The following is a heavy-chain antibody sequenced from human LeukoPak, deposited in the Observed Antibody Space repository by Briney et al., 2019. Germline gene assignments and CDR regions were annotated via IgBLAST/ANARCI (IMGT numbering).Heavy chain of an antibody. CDR3: ARHRIMATIGASLDP. J-gene: IGHJ5*02. D-gene: IGHD5-12*01. V-gene: IGHV5-51*01. CDR1: GYSFTSYW. Sequence: GESLKISFKGSGYSFTSYWIGWVRQMPGKGLEWMGIIYPGDSDTRYSPSFQGQVTISADKSISTAYLQWSSLKASDTAMYYCARHRIMATIGASLDPWGQGTLVTVSS. CDR2: IYPGDSDT.